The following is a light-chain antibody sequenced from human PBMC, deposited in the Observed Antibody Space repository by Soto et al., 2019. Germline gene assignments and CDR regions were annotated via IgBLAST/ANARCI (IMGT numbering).Light chain of an antibody. CDR1: QSISIC. Sequence: EIVLTQSPATLSLSPGERATLSCRASQSISICLAWYQQKPGQAPRLLISDASNRATGIPARFSGSGSGTAITLTISSLEPEDFAVYYCQQRDSWPRTFGQGTKLEIK. CDR2: DAS. CDR3: QQRDSWPRT. J-gene: IGKJ2*01. V-gene: IGKV3-11*01.